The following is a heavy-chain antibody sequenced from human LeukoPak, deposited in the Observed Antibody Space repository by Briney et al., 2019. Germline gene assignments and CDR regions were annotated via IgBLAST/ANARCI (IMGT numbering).Heavy chain of an antibody. CDR3: ARRRGSLYYYYGMDV. Sequence: ASVKVSCKASGYTFTGYYTHWVRQAPGQGLEWMGWINPNSGGANYAQKFQGRVTMTRDTSISTAYMELSRLRSDDTAVYYCARRRGSLYYYYGMDVWGQGTTVTVSS. J-gene: IGHJ6*02. V-gene: IGHV1-2*02. CDR2: INPNSGGA. D-gene: IGHD2-15*01. CDR1: GYTFTGYY.